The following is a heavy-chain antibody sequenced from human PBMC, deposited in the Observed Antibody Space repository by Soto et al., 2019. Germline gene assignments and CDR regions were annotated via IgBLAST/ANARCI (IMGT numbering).Heavy chain of an antibody. J-gene: IGHJ6*02. CDR1: GGSFSGYY. Sequence: PLVTLSLTCAVYGGSFSGYYWSWIRQPPGKGLEWIGEINHSGSTNYNPSLKSRVTISVDTSKNQFSQKLSSVTTADTAVYYCAKDQLLYYYYGINCWRQGTTVAAAS. D-gene: IGHD2-2*01. V-gene: IGHV4-34*01. CDR2: INHSGST. CDR3: AKDQLLYYYYGINC.